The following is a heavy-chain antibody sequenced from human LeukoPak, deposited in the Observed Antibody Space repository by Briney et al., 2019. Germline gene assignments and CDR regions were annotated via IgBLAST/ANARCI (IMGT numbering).Heavy chain of an antibody. CDR1: GFTFSSYA. J-gene: IGHJ6*02. Sequence: PGGSLRLSCAASGFTFSSYAMSWVRQAPGKGLEWVSTISGSGVSTYYADSVKGRFTISRDNAKNSLYLQMNSLRAEDTAVYYCARDYCSGGSCYNHYYYGMDVWGQGTTVTVS. V-gene: IGHV3-23*01. CDR3: ARDYCSGGSCYNHYYYGMDV. CDR2: ISGSGVST. D-gene: IGHD2-15*01.